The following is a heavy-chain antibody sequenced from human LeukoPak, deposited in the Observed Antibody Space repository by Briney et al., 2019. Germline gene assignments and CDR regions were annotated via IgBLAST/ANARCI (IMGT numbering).Heavy chain of an antibody. D-gene: IGHD5-18*01. Sequence: SETLSLTCTVSGGSISSSSYYWGWIRQPPGKGLEWIGSIYYSGSTYYNPSLKSRVTISVDTSKNQFSLKLSSVTAADTAVYYCARLRIQLWWDRGSPVGDYWGQGTLVTVSS. CDR1: GGSISSSSYY. CDR3: ARLRIQLWWDRGSPVGDY. CDR2: IYYSGST. V-gene: IGHV4-39*01. J-gene: IGHJ4*02.